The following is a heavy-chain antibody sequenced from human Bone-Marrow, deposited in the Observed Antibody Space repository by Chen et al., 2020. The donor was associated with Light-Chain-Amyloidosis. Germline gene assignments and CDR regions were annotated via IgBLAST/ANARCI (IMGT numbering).Heavy chain of an antibody. CDR1: GGSFSGYY. J-gene: IGHJ4*01. Sequence: QVQLQQWGAGLLKPSETLSLTCAVYGGSFSGYYWSWIRQPPGKGLEWIGEINHSGSTNYNPSLKSRVTISVDTSKNQFSLKLSSVTAADTAVYYCARGLAARPFDYWGHGTLVTVSS. CDR2: INHSGST. V-gene: IGHV4-34*01. D-gene: IGHD6-6*01. CDR3: ARGLAARPFDY.